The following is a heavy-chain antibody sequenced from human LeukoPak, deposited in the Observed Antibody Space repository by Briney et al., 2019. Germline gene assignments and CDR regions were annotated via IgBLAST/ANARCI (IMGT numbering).Heavy chain of an antibody. CDR1: GFTFSSYA. Sequence: GGSLRLSCAASGFTFSSYAMHWVRQAPGRGLEWVAVISYDGSNKYYADSVKGRFTISRDNSKNTLYLQMNSLRAEDTAVYYCARSASQQIAVAGTGYFDYWGQGTLVTVSS. CDR3: ARSASQQIAVAGTGYFDY. V-gene: IGHV3-30*04. D-gene: IGHD6-19*01. CDR2: ISYDGSNK. J-gene: IGHJ4*02.